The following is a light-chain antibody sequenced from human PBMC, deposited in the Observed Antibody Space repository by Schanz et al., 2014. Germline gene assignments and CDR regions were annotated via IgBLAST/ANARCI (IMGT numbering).Light chain of an antibody. J-gene: IGKJ2*03. Sequence: EIVLTQSPGTLSLSPGERATFSCRASQSVRSTYFAWYQHIPGQAPRLLIHDVSKRASGIADRFSGSGSGAEFTLTISRLEPQDFAVYYCQQYGSALPYGFGQGTKVEIK. CDR2: DVS. V-gene: IGKV3-20*01. CDR1: QSVRSTY. CDR3: QQYGSALPYG.